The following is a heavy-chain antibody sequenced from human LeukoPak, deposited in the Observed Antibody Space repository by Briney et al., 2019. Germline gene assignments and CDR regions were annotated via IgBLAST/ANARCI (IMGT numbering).Heavy chain of an antibody. CDR2: IYSGGNT. J-gene: IGHJ4*02. CDR3: SRALAAAAHTSFDY. Sequence: GGSLRLSCAASGFTVSSDYMSWVRQAPGKGLEWVSIIYSGGNTYYADSVKGRFTISRDNSKNTLYLQIHSLRAEDTAVYYCSRALAAAAHTSFDYWGQGTLVTVSS. V-gene: IGHV3-66*01. D-gene: IGHD6-13*01. CDR1: GFTVSSDY.